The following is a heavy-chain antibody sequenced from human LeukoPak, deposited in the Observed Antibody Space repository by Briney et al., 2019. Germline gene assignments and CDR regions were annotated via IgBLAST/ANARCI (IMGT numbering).Heavy chain of an antibody. CDR1: GGTFSSYT. CDR3: ASDVHSTADPYDY. CDR2: IIPIFGTA. J-gene: IGHJ4*02. Sequence: ASVKVSCKASGGTFSSYTISWVRQAPGQGLEWMGGIIPIFGTANYAQKFQGRVTITADESTSTAYMELSSLRSEDTAVYYCASDVHSTADPYDYWGQGTLVTVSS. V-gene: IGHV1-69*01. D-gene: IGHD2-2*01.